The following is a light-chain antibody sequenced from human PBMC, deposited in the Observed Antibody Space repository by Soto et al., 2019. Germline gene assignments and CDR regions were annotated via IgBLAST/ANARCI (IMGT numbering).Light chain of an antibody. J-gene: IGKJ3*01. Sequence: DIQLTQSPASVSAAVGDRINISCRASQPIKTWLAWYQQKPGKGPKLLIYTASTLETGVPSRFSGSGSGTDFTLTIRSLQPEDAAIYSCQQAASFPFTFGPGAKV. CDR2: TAS. CDR1: QPIKTW. CDR3: QQAASFPFT. V-gene: IGKV1-12*02.